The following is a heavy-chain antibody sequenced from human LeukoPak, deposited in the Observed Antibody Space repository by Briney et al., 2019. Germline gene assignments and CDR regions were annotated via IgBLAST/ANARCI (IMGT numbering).Heavy chain of an antibody. CDR3: GGHTAMDRISDY. V-gene: IGHV3-11*01. CDR2: ISSSGSTI. J-gene: IGHJ4*02. CDR1: GFTFSDYY. Sequence: GGSLRLSCAASGFTFSDYYMSWIRQAPGKGLEWVSYISSSGSTIYYADSVKGRFTISRDNAKNSLYLQMNSLNTEDTAVYYCGGHTAMDRISDYWGQGTLVTVSS. D-gene: IGHD5-18*01.